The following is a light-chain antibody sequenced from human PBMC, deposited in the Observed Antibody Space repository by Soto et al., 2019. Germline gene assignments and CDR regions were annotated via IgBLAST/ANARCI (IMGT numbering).Light chain of an antibody. CDR3: VKHNSYPPT. Sequence: DIQMTQSPPSLSASVGDTVTIACRASRGVYNDLGWFQQKTGRAPKSLIYAESSLQSGVPSRFSGSGSGTELNLTINRLQPEDFATYYCVKHNSYPPTCGQGTKVDIK. V-gene: IGKV1-17*01. CDR2: AES. CDR1: RGVYND. J-gene: IGKJ1*01.